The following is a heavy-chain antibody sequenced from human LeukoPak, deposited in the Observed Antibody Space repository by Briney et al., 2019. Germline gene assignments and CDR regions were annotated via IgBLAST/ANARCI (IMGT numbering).Heavy chain of an antibody. D-gene: IGHD3-3*01. CDR3: ARVEYDDDWYFDL. J-gene: IGHJ2*01. CDR1: GGSISSSNW. Sequence: SETLSLTCAVSGGSISSSNWWSWVRQPPGKGLEWIGEIYHSGSTKYNPSLKSRVTISVDESRIQFSLKMTAVTAADTAVYYCARVEYDDDWYFDLWGRGTLVTVSS. CDR2: IYHSGST. V-gene: IGHV4-4*02.